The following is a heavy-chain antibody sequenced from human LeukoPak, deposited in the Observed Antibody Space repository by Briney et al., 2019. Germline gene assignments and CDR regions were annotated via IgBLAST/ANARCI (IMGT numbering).Heavy chain of an antibody. CDR2: ISYDGSNK. CDR3: ARDSAVAGTSDDAFDI. J-gene: IGHJ3*02. D-gene: IGHD6-19*01. V-gene: IGHV3-30*04. CDR1: GFTFSSYA. Sequence: PGGSLRLSCAASGFTFSSYAMHWVRQAPGKGLEWVAVISYDGSNKYYADSVKGRFTIPRDNSKNTLYLQMNSLRAEDTAVYYCARDSAVAGTSDDAFDIWGQGTMVTVSS.